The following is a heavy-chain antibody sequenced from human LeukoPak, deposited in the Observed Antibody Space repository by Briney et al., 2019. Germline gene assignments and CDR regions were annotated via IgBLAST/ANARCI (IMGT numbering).Heavy chain of an antibody. V-gene: IGHV3-11*04. J-gene: IGHJ3*02. Sequence: GGSLRLSCAASGFTFSDYYMSWLRQAPGKGLEGVSYISSSGSTIYYADSVKGRFTISRDNAKNSLYLQMNSLRAEDTAVYYCARVYYDILTGGAFDIWGQGTMVTVSS. CDR3: ARVYYDILTGGAFDI. CDR2: ISSSGSTI. D-gene: IGHD3-9*01. CDR1: GFTFSDYY.